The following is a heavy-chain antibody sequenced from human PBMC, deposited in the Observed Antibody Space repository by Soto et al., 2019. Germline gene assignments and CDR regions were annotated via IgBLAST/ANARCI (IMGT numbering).Heavy chain of an antibody. V-gene: IGHV3-33*01. CDR2: IWYDGSNK. CDR1: GFTFSSYG. CDR3: ARELLTDYYFYYAMDV. J-gene: IGHJ6*02. Sequence: GGSLRLSCAASGFTFSSYGMHWVRQAPGKGLEWVAVIWYDGSNKYYADSVKGRFTISRDNSKNSLFLQINSLRAEDTAVYYCARELLTDYYFYYAMDVWGQGTTVTVSS. D-gene: IGHD3-10*01.